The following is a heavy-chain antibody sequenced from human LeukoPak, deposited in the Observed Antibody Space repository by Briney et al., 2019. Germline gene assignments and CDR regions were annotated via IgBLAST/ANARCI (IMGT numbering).Heavy chain of an antibody. V-gene: IGHV3-23*01. CDR2: ICGGGPET. J-gene: IGHJ4*02. Sequence: GGSLRVSCVASGFSFNIYDMSWFRQAPGKGVEGVSGICGGGPETYYADSVKGRFSISRDNSKNTLFLQTNGLRAEDSAIYYCVRGIRAPDFWGQGTLVSVSS. CDR1: GFSFNIYD. CDR3: VRGIRAPDF.